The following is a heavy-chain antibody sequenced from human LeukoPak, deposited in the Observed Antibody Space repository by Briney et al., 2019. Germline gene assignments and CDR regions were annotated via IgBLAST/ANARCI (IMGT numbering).Heavy chain of an antibody. CDR2: INPNSGGT. CDR1: GYTFTGYY. Sequence: ASVKVSCKASGYTFTGYYMHWVRQAPGQGLEWMGWINPNSGGTNYAQKFQGRVTMTRDTSMRTAYMELSRLRSDDTAVYYCARAKDDFWSGSYAFDIWGQGTMVTVSS. V-gene: IGHV1-2*02. J-gene: IGHJ3*02. CDR3: ARAKDDFWSGSYAFDI. D-gene: IGHD3-3*01.